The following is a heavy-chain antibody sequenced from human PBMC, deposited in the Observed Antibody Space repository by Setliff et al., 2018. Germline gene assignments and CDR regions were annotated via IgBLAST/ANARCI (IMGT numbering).Heavy chain of an antibody. J-gene: IGHJ3*02. CDR3: ARVALVVVIRNAFDI. D-gene: IGHD2-21*01. V-gene: IGHV4-31*03. Sequence: PSETLSLTCTVSGGSISSGGYYWSWIRQHPGKGLEWIGYIYYSGSTYYNPSLKSRVTISVDTSKNQFSLKLSSVTAADTAVYYCARVALVVVIRNAFDIWGQGKMVTGSS. CDR1: GGSISSGGYY. CDR2: IYYSGST.